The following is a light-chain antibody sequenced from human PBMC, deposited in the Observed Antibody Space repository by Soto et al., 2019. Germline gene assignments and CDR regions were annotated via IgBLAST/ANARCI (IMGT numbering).Light chain of an antibody. CDR2: SND. CDR1: SSNIGSNT. CDR3: AAWDDSLHVG. J-gene: IGLJ3*02. Sequence: VLTQPPSASGTPGQRVTISCSGSSSNIGSNTVSWYQQLPGTAPKLLIYSNDQRPSGVPDRFSGSKSGTSASLAISGLQSEDETDYYCAAWDDSLHVGFGRGTKLTVL. V-gene: IGLV1-44*01.